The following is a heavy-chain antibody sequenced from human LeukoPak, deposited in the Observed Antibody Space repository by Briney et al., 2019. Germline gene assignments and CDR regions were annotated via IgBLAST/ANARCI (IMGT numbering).Heavy chain of an antibody. CDR2: IWYDGSNK. CDR1: GFTFSSYG. V-gene: IGHV3-33*01. Sequence: GGSLRLSCAASGFTFSSYGMDWVRQAPGKGLEWVAVIWYDGSNKYYADSVKGRFTISRDNSKNTLYLQMNSLRVEDTAVYYCARGLQVIYGMDVWGKGTTVTVSS. CDR3: ARGLQVIYGMDV. D-gene: IGHD2-21*01. J-gene: IGHJ6*04.